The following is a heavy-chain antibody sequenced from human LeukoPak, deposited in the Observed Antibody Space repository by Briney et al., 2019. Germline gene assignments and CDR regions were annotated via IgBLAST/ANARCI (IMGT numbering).Heavy chain of an antibody. CDR2: MNPNSGNT. J-gene: IGHJ4*02. CDR3: ARRTVTNGWFRIDY. D-gene: IGHD6-19*01. V-gene: IGHV1-8*01. Sequence: ASVKVSCKASGYTFTSYDINWVRQATGQGLEWMGWMNPNSGNTGYAQKFQGRVTMTRNTSISTAYMELSSLRSEDTAVYYCARRTVTNGWFRIDYWGQGSLVIVSS. CDR1: GYTFTSYD.